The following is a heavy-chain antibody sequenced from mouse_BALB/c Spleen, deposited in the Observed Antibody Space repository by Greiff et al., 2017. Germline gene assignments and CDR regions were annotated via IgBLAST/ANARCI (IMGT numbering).Heavy chain of an antibody. CDR3: ARAYGSSYYAMDY. D-gene: IGHD1-1*01. V-gene: IGHV5-4*02. CDR1: GFTFSDYY. J-gene: IGHJ4*01. CDR2: ISDGGSYT. Sequence: EVKLVESGGGLVKPGGSLKLSCAASGFTFSDYYMYWVRQTPEKRLEWVATISDGGSYTYYPDSVKGRFTISRDNAKNNLYLQMSSLTSEDTAMYYCARAYGSSYYAMDYWGQGTSVTVSS.